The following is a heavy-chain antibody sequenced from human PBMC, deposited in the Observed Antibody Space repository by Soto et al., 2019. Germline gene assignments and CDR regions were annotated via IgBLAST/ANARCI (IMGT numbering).Heavy chain of an antibody. Sequence: GGSLRLSCVGSGLTFSTYSINWVRQAPGKGLEWVSSISSRSDIYYADSVKGRFTISRDNAKNSVSLQMNSLRAEDTAVYYCAREYTAWPLAYGLDVWVQGTTVTVSS. CDR2: ISSRSDI. CDR3: AREYTAWPLAYGLDV. V-gene: IGHV3-21*01. CDR1: GLTFSTYS. J-gene: IGHJ6*02. D-gene: IGHD2-2*02.